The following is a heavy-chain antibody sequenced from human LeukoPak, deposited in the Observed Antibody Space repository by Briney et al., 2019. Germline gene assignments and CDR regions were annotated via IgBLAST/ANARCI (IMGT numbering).Heavy chain of an antibody. Sequence: SQTLSLTCAISGDSVSSNSAAWNWIRQSPSRGLKWLGRTYYRSKWYNDYAVSVKSRITINPDTSKNQFSLQLNSVTPEDTAVYYCAREGCSSTSCSAPFYYYYGMDVWGQGTTVTASS. CDR1: GDSVSSNSAA. V-gene: IGHV6-1*01. J-gene: IGHJ6*02. CDR2: TYYRSKWYN. CDR3: AREGCSSTSCSAPFYYYYGMDV. D-gene: IGHD2-2*01.